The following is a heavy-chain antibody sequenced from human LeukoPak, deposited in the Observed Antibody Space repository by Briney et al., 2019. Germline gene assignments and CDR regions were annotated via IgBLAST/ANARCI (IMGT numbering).Heavy chain of an antibody. Sequence: PSETLSLTCTVSGGSVSSSGYYWGWIRQPPGKGLEWIGYIYYSGSTNYNPSLKSRVTISVDTSKNQFSLRLSSVTAADTAVYYCAREMYDSAGYRVSYFDYWGQGILVTVSS. D-gene: IGHD3-22*01. J-gene: IGHJ4*02. CDR1: GGSVSSSGYY. V-gene: IGHV4-61*08. CDR3: AREMYDSAGYRVSYFDY. CDR2: IYYSGST.